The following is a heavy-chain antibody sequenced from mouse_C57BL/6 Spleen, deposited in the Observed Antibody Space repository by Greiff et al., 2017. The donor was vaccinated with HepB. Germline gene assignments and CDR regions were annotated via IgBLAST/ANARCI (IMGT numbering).Heavy chain of an antibody. Sequence: DVKLVESGGGLVQPGGSLSLSCAASGFTFTDYYMSWVRQPPGKALEWLGFIRNKANGYTTEYSASVKGRFTISRDNSQSILYLQLNALRAEDSATYYCARYQRSYAIDYWGQGTSVTVSS. J-gene: IGHJ4*01. V-gene: IGHV7-3*01. CDR1: GFTFTDYY. CDR2: IRNKANGYTT. CDR3: ARYQRSYAIDY.